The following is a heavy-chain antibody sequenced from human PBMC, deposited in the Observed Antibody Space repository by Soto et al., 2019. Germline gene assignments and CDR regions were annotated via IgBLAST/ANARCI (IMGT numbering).Heavy chain of an antibody. V-gene: IGHV1-2*02. D-gene: IGHD3-3*01. CDR3: ARGGVTVFGVVDY. Sequence: ASVKVSCKASGYTFSDYYMHWIRQAPGQGPEWMGWIHAKSGTTNYAQNFQGRVTLTRDTSISTAYMQLSRLTSDDTAVYFRARGGVTVFGVVDYWGQGTQVTVSS. CDR1: GYTFSDYY. J-gene: IGHJ4*02. CDR2: IHAKSGTT.